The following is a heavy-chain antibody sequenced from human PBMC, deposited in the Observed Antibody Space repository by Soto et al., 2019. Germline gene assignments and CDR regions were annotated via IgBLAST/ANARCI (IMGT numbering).Heavy chain of an antibody. D-gene: IGHD5-12*01. V-gene: IGHV5-51*01. CDR3: ARHRDGYNYDY. CDR1: GYSFTTYW. Sequence: EVQLVQSGTEVKKPGESLKISCQGSGYSFTTYWIAWVRQMPGKGLEWMGIIYPDDSDTTYSPSFQGQVTISADKSIRTAYLQWSSLKASDTAIYYCARHRDGYNYDYWGQGTLVTVSS. J-gene: IGHJ4*02. CDR2: IYPDDSDT.